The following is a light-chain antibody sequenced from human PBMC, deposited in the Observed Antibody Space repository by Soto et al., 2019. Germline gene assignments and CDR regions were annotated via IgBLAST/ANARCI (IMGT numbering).Light chain of an antibody. CDR1: QSVRSNY. CDR2: DAS. Sequence: EIVLTQSPGTLSLSPGERTTLSCRASQSVRSNYLAWYQQKPGQAPRFLIYDASSRATGIPDRFSGSGSGTDFTLTICRLEPEDFAVYYCQQYGSSPLTFGGGTKVDI. J-gene: IGKJ4*01. V-gene: IGKV3-20*01. CDR3: QQYGSSPLT.